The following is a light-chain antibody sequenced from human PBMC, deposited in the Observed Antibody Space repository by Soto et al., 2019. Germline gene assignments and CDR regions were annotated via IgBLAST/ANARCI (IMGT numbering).Light chain of an antibody. Sequence: QSVMTQPPSVSAAPGQKVTISCSGSSSNIGAGYDVHWYQQLPGTAPKLLIYGSLKRPSGVPDRFSGSKSGPSASLAITGLQAEDEAYYYCQSYDSSLVGWVFGGGTKLTVL. CDR2: GSL. CDR3: QSYDSSLVGWV. CDR1: SSNIGAGYD. V-gene: IGLV1-40*01. J-gene: IGLJ3*02.